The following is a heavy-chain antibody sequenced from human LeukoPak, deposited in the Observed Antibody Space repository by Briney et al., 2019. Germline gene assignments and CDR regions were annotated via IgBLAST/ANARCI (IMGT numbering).Heavy chain of an antibody. D-gene: IGHD5-18*01. CDR1: GGSISSGSYY. V-gene: IGHV4-61*02. Sequence: PSETLSLTCTVSGGSISSGSYYWSWIRQPAGKGLEWIGRIYTSGSTNYNPSLKSRVTISVDTSKNQSSLELSSVTAADTAVYYCARGVPDTAMALDLFDYWGQGTLVTVSS. CDR3: ARGVPDTAMALDLFDY. J-gene: IGHJ4*02. CDR2: IYTSGST.